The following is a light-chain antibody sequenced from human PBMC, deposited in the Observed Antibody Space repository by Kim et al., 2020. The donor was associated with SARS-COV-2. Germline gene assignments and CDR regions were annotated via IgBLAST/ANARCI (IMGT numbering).Light chain of an antibody. CDR2: EDD. CDR3: QSYNRSSVV. Sequence: GKTVTLPGTRSGGSIDDNYVQWYQQRPGGVPTTVIYEDDQRPSGVSDRFSGSIDNSSNSASLTISGLRTEDEADYYCQSYNRSSVVFGGGTQLTVL. CDR1: GGSIDDNY. J-gene: IGLJ2*01. V-gene: IGLV6-57*03.